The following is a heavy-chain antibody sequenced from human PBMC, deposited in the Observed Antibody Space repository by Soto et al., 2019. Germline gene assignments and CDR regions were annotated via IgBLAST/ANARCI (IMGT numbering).Heavy chain of an antibody. D-gene: IGHD3-22*01. CDR1: GFPLSDSA. V-gene: IGHV3-73*01. J-gene: IGHJ6*04. Sequence: EVQLVESGGGLVQPGGSLKLACLASGFPLSDSAIHWVRKASGKGLEWVGRIRSKTNNYATTYGAPVRGRFTLSRDDSKNTAYLQMNNLESEDAAVYYCTRHAGGQVEHSFYYEFLDVWGKGTTGSVLS. CDR3: TRHAGGQVEHSFYYEFLDV. CDR2: IRSKTNNYAT.